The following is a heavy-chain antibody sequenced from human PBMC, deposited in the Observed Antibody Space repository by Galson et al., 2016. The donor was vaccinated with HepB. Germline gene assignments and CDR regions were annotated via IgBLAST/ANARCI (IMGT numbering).Heavy chain of an antibody. CDR2: FLPHVGMS. CDR1: GYTFTSYG. CDR3: AGVFSAFFEY. V-gene: IGHV1-18*01. Sequence: SVKVSCKASGYTFTSYGISWVRQAPGQGLEWVGSFLPHVGMSYSAPKLQDRLSTTADRSTRTVYMELSGLTSEDTAVYYCAGVFSAFFEYWGQGTLVTVSS. J-gene: IGHJ4*02. D-gene: IGHD6-19*01.